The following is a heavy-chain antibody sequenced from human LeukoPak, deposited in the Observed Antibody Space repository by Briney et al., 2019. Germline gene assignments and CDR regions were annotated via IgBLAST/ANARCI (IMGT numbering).Heavy chain of an antibody. CDR3: AKDRSLDGGNSNGYFDS. CDR1: GFTFSSYA. Sequence: PGGSLRLSCAASGFTFSSYAMNWVRQAPGKGLEWVSIISGSAGSTYYADSVKGRFTISRDNSKNTLFLQMNSLRAEVTAVYYCAKDRSLDGGNSNGYFDSWGQGTLVTVSS. D-gene: IGHD4-23*01. CDR2: ISGSAGST. J-gene: IGHJ4*02. V-gene: IGHV3-23*01.